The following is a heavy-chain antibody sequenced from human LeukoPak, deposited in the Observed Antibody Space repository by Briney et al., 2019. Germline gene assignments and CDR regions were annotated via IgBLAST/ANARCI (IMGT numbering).Heavy chain of an antibody. Sequence: ASVKVSFKASGYTFTGYYMLWVRQAPGQGLEWMGWLNPNSGDTNYAQKFQGRVTMTRDTSITTAYMELSRLTSDDTAVYFCARETSVIAAADFWGQGTLATVSS. J-gene: IGHJ4*02. D-gene: IGHD6-13*01. CDR2: LNPNSGDT. V-gene: IGHV1-2*02. CDR1: GYTFTGYY. CDR3: ARETSVIAAADF.